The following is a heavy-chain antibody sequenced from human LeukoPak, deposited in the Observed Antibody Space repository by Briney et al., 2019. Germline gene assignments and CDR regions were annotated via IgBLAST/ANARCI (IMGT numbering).Heavy chain of an antibody. Sequence: GGSLRLSCAASGFTFSSYEMNWVRQAPGKGLEWVSCISSSGSTIYYADSVKGRFTISRDNAKNSLYLQMNSLRAEDTAVYYCARDSGPGYSSTWYDYWGRGTLVTVSS. J-gene: IGHJ4*02. D-gene: IGHD6-13*01. CDR2: ISSSGSTI. V-gene: IGHV3-48*03. CDR1: GFTFSSYE. CDR3: ARDSGPGYSSTWYDY.